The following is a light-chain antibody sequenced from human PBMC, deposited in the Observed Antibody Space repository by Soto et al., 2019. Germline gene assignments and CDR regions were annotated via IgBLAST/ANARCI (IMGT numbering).Light chain of an antibody. CDR2: GAS. CDR1: QSVGTS. J-gene: IGKJ5*01. V-gene: IGKV3-20*01. Sequence: EIVLTQSPVTLTLSPGERGTLSCRASQSVGTSLAWYQQKPGQAPRLLIYGASNRATGIPDRFSGSGSGTDFTLTISRLETEDFAVFYCQQYGTSEIIFGQGTRLEIK. CDR3: QQYGTSEII.